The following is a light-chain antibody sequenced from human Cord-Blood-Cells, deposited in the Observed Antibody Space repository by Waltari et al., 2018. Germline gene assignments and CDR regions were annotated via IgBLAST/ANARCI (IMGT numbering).Light chain of an antibody. V-gene: IGKV3-20*01. Sequence: DIVLTQSPGTLSLSPGERATLSCRASQSVSSSYLAWYQQKPGQAPRLLIYGASSRATGIPDRFSGSGSVTDFTLTISRLEPEDFAVYYCQQYGSSPPYTFGQGTKLEIK. CDR1: QSVSSSY. CDR2: GAS. J-gene: IGKJ2*01. CDR3: QQYGSSPPYT.